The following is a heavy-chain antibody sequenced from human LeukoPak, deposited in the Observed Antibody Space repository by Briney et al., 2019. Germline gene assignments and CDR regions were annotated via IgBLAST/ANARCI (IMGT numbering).Heavy chain of an antibody. CDR3: ARQVVRGVIITHYYMDV. Sequence: PSETLSLTCTVSGGSISSGGYYWSWIRQHPGKGLEWIGYIYYSGSTYYNPSLKSRVTISVDTSKNQLSLKLSSVTAADTAVYYCARQVVRGVIITHYYMDVWGKGTTVTVSS. D-gene: IGHD3-10*01. J-gene: IGHJ6*03. CDR2: IYYSGST. V-gene: IGHV4-31*03. CDR1: GGSISSGGYY.